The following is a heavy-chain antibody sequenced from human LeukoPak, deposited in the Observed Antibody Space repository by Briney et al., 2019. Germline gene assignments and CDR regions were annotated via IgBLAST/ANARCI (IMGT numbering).Heavy chain of an antibody. Sequence: PSETLSLTCTVSGGSISTGPYYWGWIRQPPGKGLEWIGSIYYSGNTYYNPSLKSRVTISVDTPKNQFSLKLSSVTAADTAMYYCARIYYGSGSYYRVDYWGQGTLVTVSS. V-gene: IGHV4-39*01. J-gene: IGHJ4*02. D-gene: IGHD3-10*01. CDR1: GGSISTGPYY. CDR3: ARIYYGSGSYYRVDY. CDR2: IYYSGNT.